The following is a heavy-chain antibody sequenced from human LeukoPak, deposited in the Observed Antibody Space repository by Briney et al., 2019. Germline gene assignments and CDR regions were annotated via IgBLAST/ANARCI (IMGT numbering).Heavy chain of an antibody. CDR3: ARVSRGWYQIDY. Sequence: GGSLRLSCAASGFTVSSNYMSWVRQAPGKGLEWVSVIYSGGSTYYADSVKGRFTISRDNSKNTLYLQMNSLRAEDTAVYYCARVSRGWYQIDYWGQGTLVTVSS. CDR2: IYSGGST. CDR1: GFTVSSNY. D-gene: IGHD6-19*01. J-gene: IGHJ4*02. V-gene: IGHV3-53*01.